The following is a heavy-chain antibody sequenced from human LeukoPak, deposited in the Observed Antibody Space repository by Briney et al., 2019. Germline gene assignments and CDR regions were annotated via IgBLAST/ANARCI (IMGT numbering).Heavy chain of an antibody. CDR2: INPNSGGT. CDR1: GYTFTGYY. Sequence: ASVKVSCKASGYTFTGYYMHWVRQAPGQGLEWMGWINPNSGGTNYAQKFQGRVTMTRDTSISTAYMELSRLRSDDTAVYYCGRGGEWGGNAFDIWGQGTMVTVSS. J-gene: IGHJ3*02. V-gene: IGHV1-2*02. D-gene: IGHD1-26*01. CDR3: GRGGEWGGNAFDI.